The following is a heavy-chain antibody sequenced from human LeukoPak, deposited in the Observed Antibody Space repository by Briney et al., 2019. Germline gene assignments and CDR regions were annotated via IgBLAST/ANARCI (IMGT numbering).Heavy chain of an antibody. D-gene: IGHD5/OR15-5a*01. CDR1: GFTFSNYA. CDR2: ISGNGGTS. V-gene: IGHV3-23*01. J-gene: IGHJ4*02. CDR3: AKRGVYYFDD. Sequence: GGSLRLSCAASGFTFSNYAMSWVRQDPGKGLEWVSTISGNGGTSFYADSVKGRFTISRDNSRDTPYLHMDSLRAEDTAVYYCAKRGVYYFDDWGPGTLVTVSS.